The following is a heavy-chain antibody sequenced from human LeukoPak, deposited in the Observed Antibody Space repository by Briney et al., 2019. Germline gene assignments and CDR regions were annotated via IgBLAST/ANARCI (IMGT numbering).Heavy chain of an antibody. CDR1: GGTFSSYA. J-gene: IGHJ3*02. Sequence: GASVKVSCKASGGTFSSYAISWVRQAPGQGLEWMGWINAGNGNTKYSQKIQGRVTFTRDTSASTAYMELSRLRSEDTAVYYCARERGRTFDIWGQGTMVTVSS. CDR3: ARERGRTFDI. V-gene: IGHV1-3*01. CDR2: INAGNGNT.